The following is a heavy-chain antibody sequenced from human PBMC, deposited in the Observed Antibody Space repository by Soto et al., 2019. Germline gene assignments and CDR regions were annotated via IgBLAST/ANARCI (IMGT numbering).Heavy chain of an antibody. J-gene: IGHJ6*02. CDR1: GGSISSSSYY. V-gene: IGHV4-39*01. CDR2: IYYSGST. D-gene: IGHD6-6*01. CDR3: ARRVKDSSSDYYYYYGMDV. Sequence: RTSETLSLTCTVSGGSISSSSYYWGWIRQPPGKGLEWIGSIYYSGSTYYNPSLKSRVTISVDTSKNQFSLKLSSVTAADTAVYYCARRVKDSSSDYYYYYGMDVWGQGTTVTVSS.